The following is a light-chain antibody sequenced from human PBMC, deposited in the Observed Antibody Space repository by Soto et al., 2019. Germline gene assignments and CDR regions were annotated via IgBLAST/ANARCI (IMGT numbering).Light chain of an antibody. J-gene: IGKJ4*01. Sequence: TQSPGTLSLSPGERATLSCRASQSVVTNYLAWYQQKPGQAPRLLIYGASTRATGIPDRFGGSGSGTVFTLTISRLEPEDFAVYYCQQYGRSPLTFGGGTKVDIK. CDR1: QSVVTNY. CDR2: GAS. V-gene: IGKV3-20*01. CDR3: QQYGRSPLT.